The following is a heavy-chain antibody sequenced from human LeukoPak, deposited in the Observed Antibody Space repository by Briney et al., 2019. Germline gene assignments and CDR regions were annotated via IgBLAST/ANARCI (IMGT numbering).Heavy chain of an antibody. V-gene: IGHV4-4*09. CDR1: GGSISSYY. Sequence: SETLSLTCTVSGGSISSYYWSWLRQPPGKGVEGIGYIYTSGSTNYNPSLKSRVTISVDTSKNQFSLKLSSVTAADTAVYYCARQVLSGMVSPDHFDYWGQGTLVTVSS. D-gene: IGHD1-26*01. CDR2: IYTSGST. CDR3: ARQVLSGMVSPDHFDY. J-gene: IGHJ4*02.